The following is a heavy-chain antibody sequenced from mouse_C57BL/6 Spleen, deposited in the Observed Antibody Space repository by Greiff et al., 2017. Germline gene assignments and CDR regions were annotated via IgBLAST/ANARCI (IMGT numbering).Heavy chain of an antibody. CDR3: ARLGKWLPYYYAMDY. CDR2: IDPNSGGT. CDR1: GYTFTSYW. V-gene: IGHV1-72*01. J-gene: IGHJ4*01. Sequence: QVQLKQPGAELVKPGASVKLSCKASGYTFTSYWMHWVKQRPGRGLEWIGRIDPNSGGTKYNEKFKSKATLTVDKPSSTAYMQLSSLTSEDSAVYYCARLGKWLPYYYAMDYWGQGTSVTVSS. D-gene: IGHD2-2*01.